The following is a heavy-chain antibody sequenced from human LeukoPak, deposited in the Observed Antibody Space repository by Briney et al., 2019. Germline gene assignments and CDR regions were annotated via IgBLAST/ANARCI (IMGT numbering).Heavy chain of an antibody. V-gene: IGHV4-4*07. CDR3: ARARAAAGEIDY. Sequence: SETLSLTCTVSGSSISSYYWSWIRQPAGKGLEWIGRIYTSGSTKYNPSLKSRVTMSVDTSKNQFSLKLSSVTAADTAVYYCARARAAAGEIDYWGQGTLVTVSS. J-gene: IGHJ4*02. CDR2: IYTSGST. CDR1: GSSISSYY. D-gene: IGHD6-13*01.